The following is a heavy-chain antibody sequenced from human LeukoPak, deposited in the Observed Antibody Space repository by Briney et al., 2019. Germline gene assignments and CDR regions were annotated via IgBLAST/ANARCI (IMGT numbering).Heavy chain of an antibody. CDR2: IRYDGSNK. J-gene: IGHJ4*02. Sequence: GGSLRLSCAASGFTFSSYGMHWVRQAPGKGLEWVAFIRYDGSNKYYADSVKGRFTISRDNSKNTLYLQMNSLRAEDTAVYYCARDAFIVVVPAALLYYWGQGTLVTVSS. D-gene: IGHD2-2*01. CDR3: ARDAFIVVVPAALLYY. V-gene: IGHV3-30*02. CDR1: GFTFSSYG.